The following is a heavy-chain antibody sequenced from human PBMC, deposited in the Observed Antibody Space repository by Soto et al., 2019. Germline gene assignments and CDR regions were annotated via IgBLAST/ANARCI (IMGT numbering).Heavy chain of an antibody. CDR2: INPGNGNT. V-gene: IGHV1-3*01. Sequence: GASVKVSCKASGCSFTRYTLNWVRQAPGQRLEWMGWINPGNGNTKSSQKFQDRVIITRDTSASTAYMDLSSLRSEDTAVYYCARGIATGQLDPWGQGTLVTVSS. CDR3: ARGIATGQLDP. D-gene: IGHD2-15*01. J-gene: IGHJ5*02. CDR1: GCSFTRYT.